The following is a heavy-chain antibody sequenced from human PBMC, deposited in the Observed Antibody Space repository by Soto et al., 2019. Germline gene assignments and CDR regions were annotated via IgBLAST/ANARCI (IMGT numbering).Heavy chain of an antibody. CDR2: IIPILGIA. CDR1: GGTFSSYT. Sequence: QVQLVQSGAEVKKPGSSVKVSCKASGGTFSSYTISWVRQAPGQRLEWMGRIIPILGIANYAQKFQGRVTITADKSTSTAYMELSSLRSEDTAVYYCARDARSSFDWFDHWGQGTLVTVSS. CDR3: ARDARSSFDWFDH. V-gene: IGHV1-69*08. J-gene: IGHJ5*02.